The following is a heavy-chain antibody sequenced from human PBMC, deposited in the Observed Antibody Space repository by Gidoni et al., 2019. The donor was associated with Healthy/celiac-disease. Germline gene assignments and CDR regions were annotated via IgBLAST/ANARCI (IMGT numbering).Heavy chain of an antibody. CDR2: SSWNSGSR. V-gene: IGHV3-9*01. CDR3: AKGGSIAVAGQRGFDY. D-gene: IGHD6-19*01. CDR1: GFTFVFYA. Sequence: ELHLLESGGVWVKPAGSLSLSCAASGFTFVFYAMHWVRQAPGKGLEWVSGSSWNSGSRGYADSVKGRFTISRDNAKNSLYLQMNSLRAEDTALYYCAKGGSIAVAGQRGFDYWGQGTLVTVSS. J-gene: IGHJ4*02.